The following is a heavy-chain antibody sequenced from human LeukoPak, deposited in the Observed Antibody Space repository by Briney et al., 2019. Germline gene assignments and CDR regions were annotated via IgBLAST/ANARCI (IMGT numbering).Heavy chain of an antibody. CDR1: GFTFSDYY. CDR2: IKQDGSEK. D-gene: IGHD3-22*01. V-gene: IGHV3-7*01. J-gene: IGHJ4*02. CDR3: ARHNLRGGYYY. Sequence: PGGSLRLSCVVSGFTFSDYYMTWVRQAPGKGLEWVANIKQDGSEKYYVDSVKGRFTISRDNAKNSLYLQMSSLRAEDTAVYYCARHNLRGGYYYWGQGTLVTVSS.